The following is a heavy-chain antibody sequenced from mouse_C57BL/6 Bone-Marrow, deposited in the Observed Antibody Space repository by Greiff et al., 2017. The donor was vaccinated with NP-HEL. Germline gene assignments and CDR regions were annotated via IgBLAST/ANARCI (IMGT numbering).Heavy chain of an antibody. D-gene: IGHD2-10*01. Sequence: QVQLQQSGPGLVQPSQSLSITCTVSGFSLTSYGVHWVRQSPGKGLEWLGVIWRGGSTDYNAAFISRLSISKDNSKSQVFFKMNSLQADDTAIYYCATKGPYWYWYFDVWGTGTTVTVSS. V-gene: IGHV2-2*01. CDR2: IWRGGST. J-gene: IGHJ1*03. CDR3: ATKGPYWYWYFDV. CDR1: GFSLTSYG.